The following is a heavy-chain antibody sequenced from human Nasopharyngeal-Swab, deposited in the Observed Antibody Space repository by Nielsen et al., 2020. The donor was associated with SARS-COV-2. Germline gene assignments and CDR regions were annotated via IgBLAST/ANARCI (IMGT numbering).Heavy chain of an antibody. D-gene: IGHD6-19*01. CDR2: IYPGDSDT. V-gene: IGHV5-51*01. CDR3: ARPGDIAVAGDDWYFDL. Sequence: VRQMPGKGLEWMGIIYPGDSDTRYSPSFQGQVTISADKSINTAYLQWSSLKASDTAMYYRARPGDIAVAGDDWYFDLWGRGTLVTVSS. J-gene: IGHJ2*01.